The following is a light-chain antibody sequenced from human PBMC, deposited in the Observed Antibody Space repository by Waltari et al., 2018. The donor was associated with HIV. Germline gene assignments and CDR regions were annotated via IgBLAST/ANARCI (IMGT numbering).Light chain of an antibody. Sequence: SDLTQSPSVSVAPGQTARITCSGDVLSKQFGHWYQHKKGQAPVLLIYKDTMRASGIPERFSVTTSGTTVTLTISEVQAEDEADYYCQSADTCRAVEVFGGGTKLTV. J-gene: IGLJ2*01. CDR3: QSADTCRAVEV. CDR1: VLSKQF. V-gene: IGLV3-25*03. CDR2: KDT.